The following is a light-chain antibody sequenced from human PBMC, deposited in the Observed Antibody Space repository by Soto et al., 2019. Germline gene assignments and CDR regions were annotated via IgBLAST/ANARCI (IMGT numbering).Light chain of an antibody. Sequence: EIVLTQSPGTLSLSPGERASLSCRADQSVNSVYLAWYQHKPGQAPRLLIYGASDRATGIPDRFSGSGSGTDFTLSISRLEPEDFAVYYFQQYVTSPFTFGPGTKVDI. CDR1: QSVNSVY. CDR2: GAS. CDR3: QQYVTSPFT. J-gene: IGKJ3*01. V-gene: IGKV3-20*01.